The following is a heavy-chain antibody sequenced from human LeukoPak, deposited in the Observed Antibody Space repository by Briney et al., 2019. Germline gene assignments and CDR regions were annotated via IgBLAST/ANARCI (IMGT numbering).Heavy chain of an antibody. Sequence: PSETLSLTCTVSGASISSYYWSWIRQSPGKGLEWIGYIYYSGSTNYNPSLKSRVTISVETSKNQFSLKLSSVTAADTAVYYCARVTGYMIEDYFDYWGQGTLVTVSS. D-gene: IGHD3-22*01. V-gene: IGHV4-59*01. CDR2: IYYSGST. CDR3: ARVTGYMIEDYFDY. CDR1: GASISSYY. J-gene: IGHJ4*02.